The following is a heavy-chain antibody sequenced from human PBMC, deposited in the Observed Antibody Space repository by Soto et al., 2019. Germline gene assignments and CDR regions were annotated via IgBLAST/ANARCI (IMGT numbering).Heavy chain of an antibody. CDR3: ARAPETGYSSGWYFDY. D-gene: IGHD6-19*01. CDR1: GYTFTSYY. J-gene: IGHJ4*02. V-gene: IGHV1-46*01. Sequence: GASVNVSCKASGYTFTSYYMHWVRQAPGQGLEWMGIINPSGGSTSYAQKFQGRVTMTRDTSTSTVYMELSSLRSEDTAVYYCARAPETGYSSGWYFDYWGQGTLVTVSS. CDR2: INPSGGST.